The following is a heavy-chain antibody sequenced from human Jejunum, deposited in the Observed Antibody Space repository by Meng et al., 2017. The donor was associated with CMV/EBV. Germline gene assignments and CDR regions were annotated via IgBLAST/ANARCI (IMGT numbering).Heavy chain of an antibody. J-gene: IGHJ4*02. Sequence: SGVTFRTYSMSWVRQAPSKGLEWVSIIYGAGSTKYYADSVKGRFTISRDNSKNILYLQMNGLRADDTAVYYCVKDKTRDGLFNFDFWGQGTLVTVSS. CDR3: VKDKTRDGLFNFDF. V-gene: IGHV3-23*03. CDR1: GVTFRTYS. CDR2: IYGAGSTK. D-gene: IGHD3/OR15-3a*01.